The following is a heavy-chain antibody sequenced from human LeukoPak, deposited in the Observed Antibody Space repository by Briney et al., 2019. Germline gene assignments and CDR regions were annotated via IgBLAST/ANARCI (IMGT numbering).Heavy chain of an antibody. CDR2: ISYDGSNK. D-gene: IGHD6-19*01. V-gene: IGHV3-30*04. J-gene: IGHJ4*02. CDR3: ARGGSGRHFDY. CDR1: GFTFSSYA. Sequence: PGGSLRLSCAASGFTFSSYALSWVRQAPGKGLEWVAVISYDGSNKYYADSVKGRFTISRDNSKNTLYLQMNSLRAEDTAVYYCARGGSGRHFDYWGQGTLVTVSS.